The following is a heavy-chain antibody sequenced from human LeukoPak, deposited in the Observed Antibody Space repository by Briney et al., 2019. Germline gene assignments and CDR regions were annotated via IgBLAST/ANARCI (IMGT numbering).Heavy chain of an antibody. J-gene: IGHJ4*01. CDR1: GVPISTCY. CDR3: ATTWYYDSRGYLFEN. V-gene: IGHV4-59*01. CDR2: VYYNGDI. Sequence: SETLSLTCSVSGVPISTCYWSWLRQSPGKGLEWIAYVYYNGDIMYNPSLKSRVTISLDTSQSQVSLSVTSVTAADTAVYFCATTWYYDSRGYLFENWGHGTLITVSS. D-gene: IGHD3-22*01.